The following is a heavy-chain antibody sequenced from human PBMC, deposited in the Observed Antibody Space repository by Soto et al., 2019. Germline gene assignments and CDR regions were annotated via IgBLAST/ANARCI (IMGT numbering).Heavy chain of an antibody. Sequence: GEALKISCKGSGYSFAGYWITWVRQKPGKGLEWMGRIDPSDSQTYYSPSFRGHVTISATKSITTVFLQWSSLRASDTAMYYCARQIYDSDTGPNFQYYFDSWGQGTPVAVSS. CDR2: IDPSDSQT. CDR3: ARQIYDSDTGPNFQYYFDS. D-gene: IGHD3-22*01. V-gene: IGHV5-10-1*01. J-gene: IGHJ4*02. CDR1: GYSFAGYW.